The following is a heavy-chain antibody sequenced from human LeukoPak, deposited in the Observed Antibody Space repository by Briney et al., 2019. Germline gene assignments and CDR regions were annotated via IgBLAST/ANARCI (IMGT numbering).Heavy chain of an antibody. CDR2: IKQDESEK. CDR3: SRDWGP. D-gene: IGHD3-16*01. CDR1: GFTFSDYW. V-gene: IGHV3-7*01. Sequence: PGGSLRLSCAASGFTFSDYWMSWAPQAPGKGLEWVAVIKQDESEKYYLDSVKGRFTISRDNAKNSMFLQMNSLRAEDTAVYYCSRDWGPWGQGTLVTVSS. J-gene: IGHJ5*02.